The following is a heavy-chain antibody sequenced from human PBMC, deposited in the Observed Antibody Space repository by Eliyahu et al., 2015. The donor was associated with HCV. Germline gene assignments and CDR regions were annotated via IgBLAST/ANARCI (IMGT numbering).Heavy chain of an antibody. V-gene: IGHV3-30*18. J-gene: IGHJ4*02. CDR3: AKVGYTDFDSRWCFDY. CDR1: GFTFRSYG. Sequence: QVQLVESGGGVVQPGRSLTLSCEASGFTFRSYGMHWVRQAPGKGLEWVAVISHDGSKTDYAESMKGRVTISRDNSRNTLSLHMNSLSVEDTAVYHCAKVGYTDFDSRWCFDYWGQGTQVTVSS. D-gene: IGHD5-12*01. CDR2: ISHDGSKT.